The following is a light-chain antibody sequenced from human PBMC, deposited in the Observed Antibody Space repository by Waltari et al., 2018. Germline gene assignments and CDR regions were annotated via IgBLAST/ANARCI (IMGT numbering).Light chain of an antibody. J-gene: IGKJ2*01. CDR1: HSISNW. CDR2: KAS. V-gene: IGKV1-5*03. CDR3: QQYSSYSS. Sequence: DIQMTQSPSSLSASVGDRVTITCRASHSISNWLAWYQQEPGKAPTLLIYKASILKSGVPSRFSGSGSETQFTLTISSLQPCDVATYYCQQYSSYSSFGQGTKLEIK.